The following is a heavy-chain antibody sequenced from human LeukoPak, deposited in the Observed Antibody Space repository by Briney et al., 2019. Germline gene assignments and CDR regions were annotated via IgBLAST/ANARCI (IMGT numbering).Heavy chain of an antibody. Sequence: PGRSLRLSCAASGFTFSSYGMHWVRQAPGKGLEWVAVISYDGSNKYYADSVKGRFTISRDNSKNTLYLQMNSLRAEDTAVYYCASVLSYGDYWGQGTLVTVSS. CDR3: ASVLSYGDY. J-gene: IGHJ4*02. D-gene: IGHD2/OR15-2a*01. CDR1: GFTFSSYG. V-gene: IGHV3-30*03. CDR2: ISYDGSNK.